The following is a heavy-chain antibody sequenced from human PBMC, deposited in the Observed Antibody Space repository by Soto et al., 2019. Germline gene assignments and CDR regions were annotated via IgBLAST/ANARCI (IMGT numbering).Heavy chain of an antibody. V-gene: IGHV3-30-3*01. CDR1: GFTFSSYA. CDR2: ISYDGSNK. D-gene: IGHD3-9*01. J-gene: IGHJ6*02. Sequence: GGSLGLSCAASGFTFSSYAMHWVRQAPGKGLEWVAVISYDGSNKYYADSVKGRFTISRDNSKNTLYLQMNSLRAEDTAVYYCARDRLGYYDILTGYYNVDGMDVWGQGTTVTVSS. CDR3: ARDRLGYYDILTGYYNVDGMDV.